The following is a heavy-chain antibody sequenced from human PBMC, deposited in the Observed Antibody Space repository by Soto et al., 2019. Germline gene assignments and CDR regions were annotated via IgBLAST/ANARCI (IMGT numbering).Heavy chain of an antibody. D-gene: IGHD2-8*01. Sequence: PGGSLRLSCAASVFIVILNYVTWVRQAPGKGLEWVSVLYSGGAKYYSDSVKGRLTIFRDISKNTVYLQMNSLRAEDTAVYYCASYDGSVYDYGYWGQGTLVTVSS. J-gene: IGHJ4*02. V-gene: IGHV3-53*01. CDR3: ASYDGSVYDYGY. CDR2: LYSGGAK. CDR1: VFIVILNY.